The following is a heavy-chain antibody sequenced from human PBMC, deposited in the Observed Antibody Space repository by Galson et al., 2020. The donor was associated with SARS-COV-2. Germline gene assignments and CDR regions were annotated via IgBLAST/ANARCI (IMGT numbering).Heavy chain of an antibody. CDR2: IWFDGFNK. V-gene: IGHV3-33*06. Sequence: GESLKISCAASGFTFSNYGMHWVRQAPGKGLEWMAVIWFDGFNKYYSGSVRGRFTISRDNSNNTLYLQMNTLRAEDTAVYHCAKGGDYRFQGGLYLDSWGQGTLVTVSS. CDR3: AKGGDYRFQGGLYLDS. CDR1: GFTFSNYG. J-gene: IGHJ4*02. D-gene: IGHD4-4*01.